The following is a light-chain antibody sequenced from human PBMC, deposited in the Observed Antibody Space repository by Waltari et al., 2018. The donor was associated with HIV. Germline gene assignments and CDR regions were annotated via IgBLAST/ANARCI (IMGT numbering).Light chain of an antibody. CDR2: ADD. Sequence: QSVLTQPPSVSGAPGQRATTSCTGSSSNIGAGYDVPWFQQLPGTAPKLLIYADDNRPSGVPDRFSGSKSGTSASLAITGLQAEDEADYYCQSYDSSLSGSFVFGTGTKVTVL. CDR3: QSYDSSLSGSFV. J-gene: IGLJ1*01. CDR1: SSNIGAGYD. V-gene: IGLV1-40*01.